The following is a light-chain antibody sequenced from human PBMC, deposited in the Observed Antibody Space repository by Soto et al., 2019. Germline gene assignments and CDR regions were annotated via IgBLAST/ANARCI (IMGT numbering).Light chain of an antibody. CDR2: SNN. J-gene: IGLJ2*01. V-gene: IGLV1-44*01. CDR1: SSNIGSNT. CDR3: AAWDDSLNALV. Sequence: QAVVTQPPSASGTPGQRVTLSCSGSSSNIGSNTVNWYQQLPGTAPKLLIYSNNQRPSGVPDGFSGSKSGTSASLAISGLQSEDEADYYCAAWDDSLNALVFGGGTKLTVL.